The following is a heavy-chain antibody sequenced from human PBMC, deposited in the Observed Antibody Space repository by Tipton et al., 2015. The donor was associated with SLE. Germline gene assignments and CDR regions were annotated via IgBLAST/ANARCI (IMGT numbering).Heavy chain of an antibody. CDR1: GGSISSHY. D-gene: IGHD2-15*01. J-gene: IGHJ5*02. CDR3: ARDGRGYCDNSGCSEYHWFDP. Sequence: TLSLTCTVSGGSISSHYWSWFRQPPGQGLEWIGYIYYRGHTKYNPSLNSRVTISLDTSRTQFSLKLSSVTAADTAVYYCARDGRGYCDNSGCSEYHWFDPWGQGTLVTVSS. CDR2: IYYRGHT. V-gene: IGHV4-59*11.